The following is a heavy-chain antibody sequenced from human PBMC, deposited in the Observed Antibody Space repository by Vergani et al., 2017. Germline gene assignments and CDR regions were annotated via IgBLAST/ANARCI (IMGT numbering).Heavy chain of an antibody. V-gene: IGHV3-15*01. J-gene: IGHJ4*02. CDR2: IKSKTDGGTT. CDR3: ARWEDSYSFDY. D-gene: IGHD5-18*01. CDR1: GFTFSNAW. Sequence: EVQLVESGGGLVKPGGSLRLSCAASGFTFSNAWMSWVRQAPGKGLEWVGRIKSKTDGGTTDYAAPVKGRFTISRDDSKTTLYLQMNSLRAEDTAVYYWARWEDSYSFDYWGQGTLVTVCS.